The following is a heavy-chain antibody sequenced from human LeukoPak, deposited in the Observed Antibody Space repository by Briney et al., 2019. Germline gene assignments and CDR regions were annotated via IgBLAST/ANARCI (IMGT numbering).Heavy chain of an antibody. CDR2: LSYDGSIK. V-gene: IGHV3-30*01. D-gene: IGHD6-13*01. J-gene: IGHJ4*02. CDR1: GFPFRSYC. Sequence: PGGSLRLSCVASGFPFRSYCFHWVRQAPGKRLEWGALLSYDGSIKHYADSVKGRFTLSRDNSKSSVYLQMDSLKADDTAVYYCARGVSTWYRIDYWGQGTLVTVSS. CDR3: ARGVSTWYRIDY.